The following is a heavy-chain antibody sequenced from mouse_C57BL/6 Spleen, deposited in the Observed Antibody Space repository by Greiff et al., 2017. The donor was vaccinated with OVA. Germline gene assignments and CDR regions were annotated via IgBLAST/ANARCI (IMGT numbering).Heavy chain of an antibody. Sequence: VQLVESGAELVRPGASVTLSCKASGYTFTDYEMHWVKQTPVHGLEWIGAIDPETGGTAYNQKFKDKATLTVDKSSSTAYMQLSSLTSEDSAVYYCAREGGIYYDYDWFAYWGQGTLVTVSA. CDR2: IDPETGGT. CDR1: GYTFTDYE. D-gene: IGHD2-4*01. V-gene: IGHV1-15*01. CDR3: AREGGIYYDYDWFAY. J-gene: IGHJ3*01.